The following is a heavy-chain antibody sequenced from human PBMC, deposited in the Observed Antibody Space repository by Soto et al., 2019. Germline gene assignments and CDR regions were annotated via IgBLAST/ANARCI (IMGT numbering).Heavy chain of an antibody. Sequence: QVQLVESGGGLVKPGGSLRLSCAASGFTFSDYYMSWIRQAPGKGLEWVSYISSSGSTIYYADSVKGRFTISRDNAKNTLYRQMNSLRAEHTAVYYCARSHLYDDSSGYPDYWGQGTLVTVSS. CDR2: ISSSGSTI. V-gene: IGHV3-11*01. CDR1: GFTFSDYY. J-gene: IGHJ4*02. CDR3: ARSHLYDDSSGYPDY. D-gene: IGHD3-22*01.